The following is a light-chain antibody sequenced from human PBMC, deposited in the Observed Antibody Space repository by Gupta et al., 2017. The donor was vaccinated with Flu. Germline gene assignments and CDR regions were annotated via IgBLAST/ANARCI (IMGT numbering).Light chain of an antibody. Sequence: EIVLTQSPVTLSLSQGETATLSCRASEKIGTYLAWFQQKPGQAPRLLIYHASNMATGIPARFSGSWSGTDFTLTISSLEAEDSASYYCQQRNGWPLTFGRGTKVETK. CDR1: EKIGTY. V-gene: IGKV3-11*01. CDR3: QQRNGWPLT. J-gene: IGKJ4*01. CDR2: HAS.